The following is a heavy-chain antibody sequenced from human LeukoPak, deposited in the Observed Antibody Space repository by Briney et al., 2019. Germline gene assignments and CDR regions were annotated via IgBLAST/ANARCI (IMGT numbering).Heavy chain of an antibody. CDR1: GGPISSYY. J-gene: IGHJ4*02. CDR2: IYYSGST. Sequence: PSETLSLTCAVSGGPISSYYWSWIRQPPGKGLEWIGYIYYSGSTNYNPSLKRRVTISVDTSKNQFSLKLSSVTAADTAVYYCARGFTMIEFDYWGQGTLVTVSS. D-gene: IGHD3-22*01. CDR3: ARGFTMIEFDY. V-gene: IGHV4-59*01.